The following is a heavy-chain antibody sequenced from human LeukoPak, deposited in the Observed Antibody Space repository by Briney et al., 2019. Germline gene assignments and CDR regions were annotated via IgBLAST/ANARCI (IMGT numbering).Heavy chain of an antibody. J-gene: IGHJ4*02. CDR2: IIPIFGTA. D-gene: IGHD6-19*01. CDR1: GGTFSSYA. CDR3: ARVGDIAVAPNTDY. V-gene: IGHV1-69*13. Sequence: VASVKVSCKASGGTFSSYAISWVRQAPGQGLEWMGGIIPIFGTANYAQKFQGRVTITADESTSTAYMELSSLRSDDTAVYYCARVGDIAVAPNTDYWGQGTLVTVSS.